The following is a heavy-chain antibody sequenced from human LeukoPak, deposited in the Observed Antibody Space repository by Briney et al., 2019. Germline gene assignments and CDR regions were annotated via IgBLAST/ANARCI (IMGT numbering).Heavy chain of an antibody. Sequence: GASVKVSCKASGYTFTGYYMHWVRQAPGQGLEWMGWISPNSGGTDYAQKFQGRVTMTRDTSISTAYMELSRLRSDDTAVYYCARDGDQWELLNAFDIWGQGTMVTVSS. D-gene: IGHD1-26*01. J-gene: IGHJ3*02. CDR3: ARDGDQWELLNAFDI. CDR1: GYTFTGYY. V-gene: IGHV1-2*02. CDR2: ISPNSGGT.